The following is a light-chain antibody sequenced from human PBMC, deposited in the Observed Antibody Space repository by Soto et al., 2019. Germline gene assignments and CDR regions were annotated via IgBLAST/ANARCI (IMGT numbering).Light chain of an antibody. CDR3: QQYGGSPLYT. V-gene: IGKV3-20*01. J-gene: IGKJ2*01. CDR2: GAS. CDR1: QSVSSNY. Sequence: EIVLTQSPGTLSLSPGERATLSCRASQSVSSNYLAWYQQKPGQAPRLLIYGASNGATGIPDRFSGSGSGADFTPTITRLETEDFAVYYCQQYGGSPLYTFGQGTKLQIK.